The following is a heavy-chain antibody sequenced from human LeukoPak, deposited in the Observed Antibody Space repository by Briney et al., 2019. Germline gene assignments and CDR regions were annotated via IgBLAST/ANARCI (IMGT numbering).Heavy chain of an antibody. CDR1: GFTFSDAW. D-gene: IGHD3/OR15-3a*01. J-gene: IGHJ4*02. Sequence: GGSLRLSCAASGFTFSDAWMTWVRQAPGKGLEWVANINLDGTEEHYVDSSLKGRFTISRDNAKNSLYLQMTSLRVEDTAVYYCASGRHDFLHWGQGTLVTVSS. V-gene: IGHV3-7*01. CDR2: INLDGTEE. CDR3: ASGRHDFLH.